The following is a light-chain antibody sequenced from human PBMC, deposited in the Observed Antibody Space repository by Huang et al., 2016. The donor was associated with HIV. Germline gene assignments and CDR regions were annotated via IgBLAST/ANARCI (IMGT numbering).Light chain of an antibody. Sequence: IRMTQSPSSLSASTGDRVTITCRANQDINNFLAWYQQRPGSVPKLLIYAASTLQSGVPSRFSGDGSGTDFTLTIGCLHSEDVATYYCQQYDIHPLTFGPGTRVDIK. J-gene: IGKJ3*01. CDR3: QQYDIHPLT. V-gene: IGKV1-8*01. CDR1: QDINNF. CDR2: AAS.